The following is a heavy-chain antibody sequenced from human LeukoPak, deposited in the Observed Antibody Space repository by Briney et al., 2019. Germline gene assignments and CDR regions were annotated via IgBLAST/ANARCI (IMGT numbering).Heavy chain of an antibody. Sequence: SETLSLTCTVSGVSISSYYWSWIRQPAGKRLEWIGRIYTSGSTIYNPSLKSRVTMSIDTSKNQFSLKLSSVTAADTAVYYCARDRFYYESRGFSYYFDFWGQGTLVTVSS. CDR3: ARDRFYYESRGFSYYFDF. D-gene: IGHD3-22*01. CDR2: IYTSGST. CDR1: GVSISSYY. V-gene: IGHV4-4*07. J-gene: IGHJ4*02.